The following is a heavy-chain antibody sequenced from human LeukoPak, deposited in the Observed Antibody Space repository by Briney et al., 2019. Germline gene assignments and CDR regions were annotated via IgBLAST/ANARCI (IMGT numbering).Heavy chain of an antibody. D-gene: IGHD3-10*01. Sequence: SETLSLTCTVSGGSIGTYYWSWIRQPPGKGLEWIGYIYYSGSTSYNPSLKSRVTTSVDTSKNQFSLKVNSVTAADTAVYYCARGYGSGSRLDNWGQRTLVTVSS. CDR1: GGSIGTYY. V-gene: IGHV4-59*01. CDR2: IYYSGST. J-gene: IGHJ4*02. CDR3: ARGYGSGSRLDN.